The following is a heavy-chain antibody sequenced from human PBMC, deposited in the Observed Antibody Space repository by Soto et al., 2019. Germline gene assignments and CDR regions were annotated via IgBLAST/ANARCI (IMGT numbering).Heavy chain of an antibody. Sequence: EVQLVESGGGLVQPGGSLRLSCAASGFSFSSYWMHWVSQAPGKGLGWVSRIKTDGSIITYADSVKGRFTISRDNAKNTLDLQMNPLRAEDTAVYYCARVGQGAWYFDLWGRGTLVTVSS. CDR3: ARVGQGAWYFDL. CDR2: IKTDGSII. J-gene: IGHJ2*01. D-gene: IGHD1-26*01. CDR1: GFSFSSYW. V-gene: IGHV3-74*01.